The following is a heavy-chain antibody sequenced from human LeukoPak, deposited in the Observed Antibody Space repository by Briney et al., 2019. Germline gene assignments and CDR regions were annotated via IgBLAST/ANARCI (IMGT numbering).Heavy chain of an antibody. Sequence: ASVKVSCKTSGYTFTGYYIHWVRQAPGQGLEWMGWINPNSGGTNYAQNFQGRVTMTRDTSINTAYMELGRLRSDDTAVYYCARSPGLDTAVVNRPWGQGTVITVSS. D-gene: IGHD5-18*01. V-gene: IGHV1-2*02. CDR3: ARSPGLDTAVVNRP. J-gene: IGHJ5*02. CDR2: INPNSGGT. CDR1: GYTFTGYY.